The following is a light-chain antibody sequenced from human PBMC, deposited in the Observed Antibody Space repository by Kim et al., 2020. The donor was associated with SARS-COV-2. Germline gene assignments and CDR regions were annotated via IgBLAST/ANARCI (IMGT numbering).Light chain of an antibody. J-gene: IGKJ1*01. Sequence: SPGESATLSGRASQTINNKLVWYQHKPGQAPRLLIYDATTRATGVPARFIGSGSETDFTLTIRSLQSEDFAVYYCQQSNDWPPLTFGQGTKVDIK. V-gene: IGKV3-15*01. CDR3: QQSNDWPPLT. CDR1: QTINNK. CDR2: DAT.